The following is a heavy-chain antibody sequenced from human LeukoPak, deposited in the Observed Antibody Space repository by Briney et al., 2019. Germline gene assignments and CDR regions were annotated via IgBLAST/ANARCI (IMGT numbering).Heavy chain of an antibody. V-gene: IGHV4-39*01. CDR3: ARRSGSGSYPLDY. CDR1: GGSISSTIFY. J-gene: IGHJ4*02. D-gene: IGHD3-10*01. Sequence: SETLSLTCTVSGGSISSTIFYWGWIRQPPGKGLEWIGSIYYSGSTYYNPSLKSRVTMSVDTSKNQFSLKLSSVTAADTAVYCCARRSGSGSYPLDYWGQGTLVIVSS. CDR2: IYYSGST.